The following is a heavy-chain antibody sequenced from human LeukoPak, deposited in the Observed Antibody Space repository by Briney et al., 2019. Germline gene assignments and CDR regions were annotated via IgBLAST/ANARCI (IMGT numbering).Heavy chain of an antibody. CDR1: GYTFTRYG. CDR2: ISDYNGVRDT. V-gene: IGHV1-18*01. Sequence: ASVKVSCKASGYTFTRYGISWVRQAPGQGLEWMAWISDYNGVRDTYYAQKVRGRVTLTTDASTTTAYMELRSLRSDDTAIYYCARGRGYSGYALDYWGQGTQVTVSS. D-gene: IGHD5-12*01. J-gene: IGHJ4*02. CDR3: ARGRGYSGYALDY.